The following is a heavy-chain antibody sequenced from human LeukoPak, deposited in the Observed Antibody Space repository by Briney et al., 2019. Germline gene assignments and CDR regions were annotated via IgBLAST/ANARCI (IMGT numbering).Heavy chain of an antibody. CDR1: GFTFSSYA. CDR3: AKDLFGEAARPNYYYYGMDV. D-gene: IGHD3-10*01. V-gene: IGHV3-23*01. J-gene: IGHJ6*02. Sequence: GGSLRLSCAASGFTFSSYAMRWVRQAPGKGLEWVSAISGSGGSTYYADSVKGRFTISRDNSKNTLYLQMNSLRAEDTAVYYCAKDLFGEAARPNYYYYGMDVWGQGTTVTVSS. CDR2: ISGSGGST.